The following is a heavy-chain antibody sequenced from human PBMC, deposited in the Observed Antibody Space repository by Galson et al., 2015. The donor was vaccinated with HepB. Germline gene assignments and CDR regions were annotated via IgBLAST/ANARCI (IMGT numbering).Heavy chain of an antibody. CDR3: ARSRGYYYYGMDV. Sequence: SLRLSCAASGFTVSSNYMSWVRQAPGKGLEWVSVIYNGGSTYYADSVKGRFTISRQNSKNTPYLQMNSLRAEDTAVYYCARSRGYYYYGMDVWGQGTTVTVSS. J-gene: IGHJ6*02. CDR2: IYNGGST. CDR1: GFTVSSNY. V-gene: IGHV3-53*04. D-gene: IGHD3-10*01.